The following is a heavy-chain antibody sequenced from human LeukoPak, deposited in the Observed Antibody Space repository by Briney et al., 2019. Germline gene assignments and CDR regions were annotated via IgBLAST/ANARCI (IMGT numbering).Heavy chain of an antibody. J-gene: IGHJ4*02. CDR1: GFTFSSYS. D-gene: IGHD6-13*01. V-gene: IGHV3-21*01. CDR3: ARDLSIAAATLDY. CDR2: ISSSSSYI. Sequence: GGSLRLSCAASGFTFSSYSMNWVRQAPGKGLEWVSSISSSSSYIYYADSVKGRFTISRDNAKNSLYLQMNSLRAEDTAVYYCARDLSIAAATLDYWGQGTLVTVSS.